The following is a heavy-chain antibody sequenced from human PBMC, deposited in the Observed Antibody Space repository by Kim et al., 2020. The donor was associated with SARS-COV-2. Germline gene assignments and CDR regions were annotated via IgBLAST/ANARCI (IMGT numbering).Heavy chain of an antibody. CDR3: VRSRYDAFEF. CDR1: GYTFTSYY. D-gene: IGHD3-9*01. Sequence: ASVKVSCKASGYTFTSYYIHWVRQAPGQGLEWMGRINPNIADTDYAQKFQGRVTMTRDTSTSTAYMELTRLTSDDTAIYYCVRSRYDAFEFWGQGTIVTVSS. CDR2: INPNIADT. J-gene: IGHJ3*01. V-gene: IGHV1-2*06.